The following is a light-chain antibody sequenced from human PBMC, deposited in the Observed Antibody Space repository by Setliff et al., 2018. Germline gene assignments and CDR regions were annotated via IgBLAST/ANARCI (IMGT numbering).Light chain of an antibody. J-gene: IGLJ1*01. CDR2: EVS. V-gene: IGLV2-14*01. CDR1: SSDVAGYNY. Sequence: QSALTQPASVSGSPGQSITISCTGTSSDVAGYNYVSWYQQHPAKAPKLMIYEVSNRPSGVSDRFSGSKSGKTASLTISGLQAEDEADYYGSSYTSTSTLVFGAETKVTVL. CDR3: SSYTSTSTLV.